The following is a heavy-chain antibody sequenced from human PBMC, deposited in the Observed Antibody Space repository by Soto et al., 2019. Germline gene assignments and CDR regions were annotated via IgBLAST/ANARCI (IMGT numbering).Heavy chain of an antibody. CDR2: INHSGST. V-gene: IGHV4-34*01. Sequence: PSETLPLTCAVYGGYFSGYYWSWIRQPPGKGLEWIGEINHSGSTNYNPSLKSRVTISVDTSKNQFSLKLSSVTAADTAVYYCARGGREQLVRFYYYHGMDVWGQGTTVTVSS. D-gene: IGHD6-13*01. CDR3: ARGGREQLVRFYYYHGMDV. CDR1: GGYFSGYY. J-gene: IGHJ6*02.